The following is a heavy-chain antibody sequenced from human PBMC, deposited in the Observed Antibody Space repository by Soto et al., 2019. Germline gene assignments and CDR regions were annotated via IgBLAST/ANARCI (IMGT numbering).Heavy chain of an antibody. V-gene: IGHV3-23*01. CDR1: GFTFSSYA. D-gene: IGHD6-19*01. CDR3: AKTDKFNPQSSGWANRFDY. Sequence: EVQLLESGGGWVQPGGSLRLSCAASGFTFSSYAMTWVRQAPGKGLEWVSTISRSGDSTYYRDSVKGRFTISRDNSKNTVYLQMNSLRAEDTAGYYCAKTDKFNPQSSGWANRFDYWGQGTLVTVSS. CDR2: ISRSGDST. J-gene: IGHJ4*02.